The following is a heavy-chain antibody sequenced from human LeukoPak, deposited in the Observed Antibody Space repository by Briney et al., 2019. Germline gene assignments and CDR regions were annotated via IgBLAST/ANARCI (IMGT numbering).Heavy chain of an antibody. Sequence: PGGSLRLSCAASGFTFSSYEMNWVRQAPGKGLEWVSYISSSGSTIYYADSVKGRFTISRDNAKNSLYPQMNSLRAEDTAVYYCARDLGVTTFPDYWGQGTLVTVSS. CDR2: ISSSGSTI. J-gene: IGHJ4*02. CDR3: ARDLGVTTFPDY. CDR1: GFTFSSYE. D-gene: IGHD4-17*01. V-gene: IGHV3-48*03.